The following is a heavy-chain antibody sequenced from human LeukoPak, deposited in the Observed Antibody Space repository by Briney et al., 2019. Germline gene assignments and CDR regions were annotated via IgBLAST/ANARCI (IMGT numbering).Heavy chain of an antibody. CDR1: GGSISGSY. J-gene: IGHJ4*02. D-gene: IGHD4-17*01. CDR2: MYNSGST. V-gene: IGHV4-59*01. Sequence: SQTLSLTYTVSGGSISGSYWTRIRQPPGKRLEWIAYMYNSGSTNYNPSLKSRVTISIDTSKNQFSLKLSSLTAADTAIYYCARGIESYGDYGYWGQGSLVTVAS. CDR3: ARGIESYGDYGY.